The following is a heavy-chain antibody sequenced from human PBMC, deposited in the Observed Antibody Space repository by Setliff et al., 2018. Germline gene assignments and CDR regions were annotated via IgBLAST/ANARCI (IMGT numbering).Heavy chain of an antibody. CDR1: GYSISSGYI. Sequence: PSETLSLTCTVSGYSISSGYIWGWIRQPPGKGLEWVGNIGHTGSINYNPSLKSRLTISRDTSKNQFSLKLSSVTAADTAIYYCARSLVGATYSVYFDYWGQGALVTVSS. V-gene: IGHV4-38-2*02. D-gene: IGHD1-26*01. J-gene: IGHJ4*02. CDR2: IGHTGSI. CDR3: ARSLVGATYSVYFDY.